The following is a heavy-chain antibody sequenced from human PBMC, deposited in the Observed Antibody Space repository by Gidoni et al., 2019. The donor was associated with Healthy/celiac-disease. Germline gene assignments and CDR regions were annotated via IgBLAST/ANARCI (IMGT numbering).Heavy chain of an antibody. CDR3: AVWFGEADDNWFDP. CDR1: GFTFSSYS. CDR2: ISSSSSYI. Sequence: EVQLVESGGGLVKPGGSLRLSCAASGFTFSSYSMNWVRQAPGKGLEWVSSISSSSSYIYYADSVKGRFTISRDNAKNSLYLQMNSLRAEDTAVYYCAVWFGEADDNWFDPWGQGTLVTVSS. D-gene: IGHD3-10*01. J-gene: IGHJ5*02. V-gene: IGHV3-21*01.